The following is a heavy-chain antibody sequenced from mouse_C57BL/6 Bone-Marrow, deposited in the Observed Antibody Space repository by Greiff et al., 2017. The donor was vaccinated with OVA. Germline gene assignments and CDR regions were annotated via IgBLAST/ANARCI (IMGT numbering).Heavy chain of an antibody. Sequence: EVQLQESGGGLVKPGGSLKLSCAASGFTFSSYAMSWVRQTPEKRLEWVATISDGGSYTYYPDNVKGRFTISRDNATNNLYLQISHLKSEDAAMYYCARRFYAMDYWGQGTSVTVSS. J-gene: IGHJ4*01. CDR2: ISDGGSYT. CDR1: GFTFSSYA. V-gene: IGHV5-4*03. CDR3: ARRFYAMDY.